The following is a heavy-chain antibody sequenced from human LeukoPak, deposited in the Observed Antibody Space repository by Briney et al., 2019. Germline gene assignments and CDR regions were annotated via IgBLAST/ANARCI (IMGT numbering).Heavy chain of an antibody. CDR2: ISNSGTIT. V-gene: IGHV3-23*01. D-gene: IGHD3-10*01. Sequence: GGSLRLSCAVSGFTFGRFAMNWVRQAPGKGLEWVSIISNSGTITSYADSVKGRFTISRDNSKNTVYLQMNSPRAEDTALYYCTTESFHYWGQGSLVDVSS. CDR1: GFTFGRFA. J-gene: IGHJ4*02. CDR3: TTESFHY.